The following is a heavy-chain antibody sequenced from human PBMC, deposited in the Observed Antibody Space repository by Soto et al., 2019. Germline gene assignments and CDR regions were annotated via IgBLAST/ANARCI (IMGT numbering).Heavy chain of an antibody. J-gene: IGHJ4*02. CDR3: VIDLIVGVAVAGSLRVFDY. CDR1: GFTFSDYS. D-gene: IGHD6-19*01. V-gene: IGHV3-48*01. CDR2: ISGSSTTK. Sequence: EVQLVESGGGLVQPGGSLRLSCAASGFTFSDYSMNWVRQSPGRGLECISYISGSSTTKYYADSVTGRFTISRDNAKKSLFLQMNSLRAEDTAVYYCVIDLIVGVAVAGSLRVFDYWGQGTLVTVSS.